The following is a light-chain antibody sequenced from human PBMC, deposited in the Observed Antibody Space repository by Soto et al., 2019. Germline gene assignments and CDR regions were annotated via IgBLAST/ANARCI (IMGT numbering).Light chain of an antibody. CDR1: SSDVAAYSY. CDR2: EVS. Sequence: QSALAQPASVSGSPGQSITISCTGTSSDVAAYSYVSWYQQHPGKVPKLLIYEVSNRPSGVSDRFSASKSGNTACLTISGLQAEDEADYYCSSYTSSSTVIFGGGTKVTVL. CDR3: SSYTSSSTVI. V-gene: IGLV2-14*01. J-gene: IGLJ2*01.